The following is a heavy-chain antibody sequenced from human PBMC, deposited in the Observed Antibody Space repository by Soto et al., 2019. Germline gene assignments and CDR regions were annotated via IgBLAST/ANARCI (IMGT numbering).Heavy chain of an antibody. CDR2: INPNSGGT. V-gene: IGHV1-2*04. D-gene: IGHD2-15*01. J-gene: IGHJ6*02. CDR1: GYTFTGYY. Sequence: QVQLVQSGAEVKKPGASVKVSCKASGYTFTGYYMHWVRQAPGQGLEWMGWINPNSGGTNYAQKFQGWVTMTRXXSXSXXYMELSRLRSDDTAVYYCAREGYCSGGSCHYGMDVWGQGTTVTVSS. CDR3: AREGYCSGGSCHYGMDV.